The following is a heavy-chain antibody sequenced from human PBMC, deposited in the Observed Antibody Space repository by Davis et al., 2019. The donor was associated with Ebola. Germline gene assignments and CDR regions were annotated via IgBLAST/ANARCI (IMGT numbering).Heavy chain of an antibody. CDR1: DGSISSHY. Sequence: PSETLSLTCTVSDGSISSHYWNWFRQPPGKGLEWIGFIYDSGRTNYNPSLKSRVTISADTSKNQFSLNLSSVTAADTAVYFCSRFGEGAYWGQGTLVTVSS. V-gene: IGHV4-59*11. J-gene: IGHJ4*02. CDR3: SRFGEGAY. CDR2: IYDSGRT. D-gene: IGHD2-21*01.